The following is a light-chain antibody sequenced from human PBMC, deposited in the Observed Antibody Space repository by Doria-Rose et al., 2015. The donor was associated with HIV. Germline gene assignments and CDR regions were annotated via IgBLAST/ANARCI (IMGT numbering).Light chain of an antibody. CDR2: DGS. V-gene: IGKV3-20*01. J-gene: IGKJ1*01. CDR3: HQYGTSWT. Sequence: EIVLTQSPGTLSLSPGERATLSCRASRSFSSTYLAWYQQKPGQAPSLLIYDGSTRATGIPDRFSASGSGTDFTLTINRLEPEDFALYYCHQYGTSWTFGQGTKMEI. CDR1: RSFSSTY.